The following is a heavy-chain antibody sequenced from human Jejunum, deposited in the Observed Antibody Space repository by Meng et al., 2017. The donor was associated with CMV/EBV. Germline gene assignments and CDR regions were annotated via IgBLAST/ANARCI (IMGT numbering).Heavy chain of an antibody. CDR3: ARAGTQLWPPKWFFHL. CDR1: FSFSDNW. J-gene: IGHJ2*01. V-gene: IGHV3-7*01. CDR2: ITQDGSET. Sequence: FSFSDNWMSWVRQVPGKGLECVANITQDGSETYFVDSVKGRFTISRDNSKNSLHLQMNNLRGEDTAVYYCARAGTQLWPPKWFFHLWGRGTQVTVSS. D-gene: IGHD5-18*01.